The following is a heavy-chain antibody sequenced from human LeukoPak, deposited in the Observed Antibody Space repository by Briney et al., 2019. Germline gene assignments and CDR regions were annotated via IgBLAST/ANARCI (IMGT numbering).Heavy chain of an antibody. V-gene: IGHV4-30-4*01. CDR2: IYYSGST. CDR1: GGSISSGDYY. J-gene: IGHJ4*02. CDR3: AREASYCSSTSCYADY. D-gene: IGHD2-2*01. Sequence: MASETLSLTCTVSGGSISSGDYYWSWIRQPPGKGLEWIGYIYYSGSTYYNPSLKSRVTISVDTSKNQFSLKLSSVTAADTAVYYCAREASYCSSTSCYADYWGQGTLVTVSS.